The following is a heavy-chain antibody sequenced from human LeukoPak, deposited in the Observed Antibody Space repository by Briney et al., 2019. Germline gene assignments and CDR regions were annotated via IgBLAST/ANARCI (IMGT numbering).Heavy chain of an antibody. CDR2: MYPNSGDT. CDR1: GYTFTSYV. CDR3: ARGDGHDNGMDV. J-gene: IGHJ6*02. V-gene: IGHV1-8*01. D-gene: IGHD6-6*01. Sequence: ASVKVSCKASGYTFTSYVINWVRQAPGQGLEWMGWMYPNSGDTGYAQKFQGRVTMTRNTSISTAYMEQSSLRSEDTAVYYCARGDGHDNGMDVWGQGTTVTVSS.